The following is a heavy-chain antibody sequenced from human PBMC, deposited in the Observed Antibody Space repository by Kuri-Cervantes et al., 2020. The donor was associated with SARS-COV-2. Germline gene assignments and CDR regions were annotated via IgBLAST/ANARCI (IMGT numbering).Heavy chain of an antibody. J-gene: IGHJ4*02. V-gene: IGHV4-59*12. CDR2: TYYSGKT. CDR1: SGFSSRYY. D-gene: IGHD3-10*01. Sequence: GSLRLSCTVPSGFSSRYYWTWIPQLTAKGPVQIWYTYYSGKTNYIPSLKSRVTISVDTSKNQFSLKLSAVTAADTAVYYCARGLLPVPDNYGSGSYYDYWGQGTLVTVSS. CDR3: ARGLLPVPDNYGSGSYYDY.